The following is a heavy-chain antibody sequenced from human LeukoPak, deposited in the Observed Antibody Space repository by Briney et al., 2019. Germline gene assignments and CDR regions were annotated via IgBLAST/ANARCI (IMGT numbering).Heavy chain of an antibody. D-gene: IGHD4-17*01. CDR1: GGSFSGYY. J-gene: IGHJ3*02. CDR2: INHSGST. V-gene: IGHV4-34*01. CDR3: ARGLFGRTTVTTFYAFDI. Sequence: SETLSLTCAVYGGSFSGYYWSWIRQPPGKGLEWIGEINHSGSTNYNPSLKSRVTISVDTSKNRFSLKLSSVTAADTAVYYCARGLFGRTTVTTFYAFDIWGQGTMVTASS.